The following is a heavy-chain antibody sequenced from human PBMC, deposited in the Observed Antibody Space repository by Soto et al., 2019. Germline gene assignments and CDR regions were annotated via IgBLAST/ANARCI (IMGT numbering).Heavy chain of an antibody. D-gene: IGHD2-2*01. Sequence: SETLSLTCNVSGGSFSSDHWGWIRQPPGKGLKWIGKINNSGITNYNPSLKSRATISVDTSKNQFSLKLTSVTAADTAVYYCARDRPWDCSSSNYCYYYGLDVWGQGTTVTVSS. J-gene: IGHJ6*02. CDR1: GGSFSSDH. CDR3: ARDRPWDCSSSNYCYYYGLDV. CDR2: INNSGIT. V-gene: IGHV4-59*01.